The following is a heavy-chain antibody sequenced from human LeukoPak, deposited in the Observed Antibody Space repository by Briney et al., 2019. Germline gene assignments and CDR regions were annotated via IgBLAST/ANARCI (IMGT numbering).Heavy chain of an antibody. CDR1: GFTFSSYS. V-gene: IGHV3-21*01. Sequence: GGSLRLSCAASGFTFSSYSMNWVRQAPGKGLEWVSSISSSSSYIYYADSVKGRFTISRDNAKNSLYLQMNSLRAGDTAVYYCAREAVGDYFDYWGQGTLVTVSS. J-gene: IGHJ4*02. CDR2: ISSSSSYI. CDR3: AREAVGDYFDY. D-gene: IGHD3-16*01.